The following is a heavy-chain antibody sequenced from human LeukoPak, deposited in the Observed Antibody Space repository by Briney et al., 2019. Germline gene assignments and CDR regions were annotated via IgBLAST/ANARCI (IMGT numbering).Heavy chain of an antibody. D-gene: IGHD6-6*01. CDR2: ISGHSTYI. J-gene: IGHJ6*03. Sequence: PGGSLTLSRAPSRFSFNSYTMNFVSQAPGPGLEGVSSISGHSTYIYYADSLKGRFTISRDNAQNSLFLQMNSLRAEDTAVYYCARDYSSSSFRVLDYYYMDVWGKGTTVTVS. CDR3: ARDYSSSSFRVLDYYYMDV. V-gene: IGHV3-21*01. CDR1: RFSFNSYT.